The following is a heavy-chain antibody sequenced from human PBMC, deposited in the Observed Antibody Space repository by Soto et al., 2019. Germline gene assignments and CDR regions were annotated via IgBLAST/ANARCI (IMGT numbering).Heavy chain of an antibody. CDR1: GFTFSSYS. V-gene: IGHV3-21*01. D-gene: IGHD2-15*01. J-gene: IGHJ4*02. CDR2: ISSSSSYI. Sequence: PGGSLRLSCAASGFTFSSYSMNWVRQAPGKGLEWVSSISSSSSYIYYADSVKGRFTISRDNAKNSLYLQMNSLRAEDTAVYYCARSALPYSCSGGSCHFDYWGQGTLVTVSS. CDR3: ARSALPYSCSGGSCHFDY.